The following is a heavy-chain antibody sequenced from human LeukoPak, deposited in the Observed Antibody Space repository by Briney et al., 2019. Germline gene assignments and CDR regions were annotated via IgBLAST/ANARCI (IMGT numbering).Heavy chain of an antibody. Sequence: GGSLRLSCAASGFTFSDYYMSWIRQAPGKGPEWLSYISSSGRTIYYADSVKGRFTISRDNAKNSLYLQMNSLRVEDTAGYYCARHYYHSSGHGGYWGQGTLVTVSS. CDR2: ISSSGRTI. CDR1: GFTFSDYY. V-gene: IGHV3-11*01. CDR3: ARHYYHSSGHGGY. D-gene: IGHD3-22*01. J-gene: IGHJ4*02.